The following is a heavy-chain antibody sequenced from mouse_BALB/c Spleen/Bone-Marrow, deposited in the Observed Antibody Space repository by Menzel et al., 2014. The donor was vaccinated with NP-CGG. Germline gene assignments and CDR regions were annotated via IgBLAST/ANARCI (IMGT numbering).Heavy chain of an antibody. J-gene: IGHJ4*01. CDR1: GFTFSDYG. CDR2: ISNLAYSI. V-gene: IGHV5-15*02. Sequence: EVQRVESGGGLVQPGGSRKLSCAASGFTFSDYGMAWVRLAPGKGPEWVAFISNLAYSIYYADTVTGRFTISIENAKNTLYLEMSSLRSEDTAMYYCATIYYGNSYAMDYWGQGTSLTVSS. CDR3: ATIYYGNSYAMDY. D-gene: IGHD2-1*01.